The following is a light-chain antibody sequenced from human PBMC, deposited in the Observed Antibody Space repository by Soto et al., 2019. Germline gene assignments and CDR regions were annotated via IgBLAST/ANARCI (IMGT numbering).Light chain of an antibody. CDR2: GAS. CDR1: QSINTN. CDR3: QQYYSSPPT. Sequence: EIVMTQSPGTLSVSPGERAALSCRASQSINTNLAWYQPKPGQAPRLLIYGASTRATGIPDRFSGSGSGTEFTLFINSLQSEDFAVYYCQQYYSSPPTFGQGPKVEIK. V-gene: IGKV3-15*01. J-gene: IGKJ1*01.